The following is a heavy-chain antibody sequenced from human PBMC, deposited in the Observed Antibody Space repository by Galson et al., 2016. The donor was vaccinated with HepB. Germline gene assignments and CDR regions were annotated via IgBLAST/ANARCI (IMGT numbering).Heavy chain of an antibody. J-gene: IGHJ6*02. D-gene: IGHD1-26*01. CDR1: GYTFNTYA. Sequence: SVKVSCKASGYTFNTYAINWVRQAPGRGLEWMGWISTYNGDTNFAQKFQGRVTMTTDTSTSTAYMERRSLRSDDTAVYYCARDRGVGYGMDVWGQGTTVTVSS. CDR2: ISTYNGDT. CDR3: ARDRGVGYGMDV. V-gene: IGHV1-18*01.